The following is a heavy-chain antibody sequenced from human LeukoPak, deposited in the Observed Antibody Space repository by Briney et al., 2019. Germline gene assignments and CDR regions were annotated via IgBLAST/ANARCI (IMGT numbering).Heavy chain of an antibody. CDR3: ASSSSSSSYSPGDY. CDR1: GFTFTNYG. J-gene: IGHJ4*02. Sequence: PGGSLRLSCAASGFTFTNYGMHWVRQAPGKGLEWVAVISYDGSNKYYADSVKGRFTISRDNSKNTLSLHMNSLRPEDTAVYYCASSSSSSSYSPGDYWGQGTLVTVSS. V-gene: IGHV3-30*03. CDR2: ISYDGSNK. D-gene: IGHD6-6*01.